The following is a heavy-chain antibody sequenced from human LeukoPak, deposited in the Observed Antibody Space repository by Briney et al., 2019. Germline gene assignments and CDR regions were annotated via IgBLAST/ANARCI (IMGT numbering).Heavy chain of an antibody. CDR3: ARHGHIAVAGRHPFDY. V-gene: IGHV4-59*08. CDR1: CGSISSYY. Sequence: SETLSLTCTVSCGSISSYYWSWIRQPPGKGLEWIGYIYYSGSTNYNPSLKSRVTISVDTSKNQFSLKLSSVTAADTAVYYCARHGHIAVAGRHPFDYWGQGTLVTVSS. D-gene: IGHD6-19*01. CDR2: IYYSGST. J-gene: IGHJ4*02.